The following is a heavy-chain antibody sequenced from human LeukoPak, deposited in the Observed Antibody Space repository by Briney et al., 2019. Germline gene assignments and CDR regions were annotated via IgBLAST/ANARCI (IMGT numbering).Heavy chain of an antibody. CDR3: ARGPYASGTYGRRGWVHYMDV. V-gene: IGHV3-48*03. Sequence: HTGGSLRLSCAASGFTFSSYEMNWVRQAPGKGLEWVSYISSSGSTIYYADSVKGRFTISRDNAKNSLYLQMNSLRAEDTAVYYCARGPYASGTYGRRGWVHYMDVWGKGTTVTISS. J-gene: IGHJ6*03. CDR2: ISSSGSTI. D-gene: IGHD3-10*01. CDR1: GFTFSSYE.